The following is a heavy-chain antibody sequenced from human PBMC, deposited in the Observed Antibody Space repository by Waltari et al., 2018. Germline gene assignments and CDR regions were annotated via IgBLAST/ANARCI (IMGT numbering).Heavy chain of an antibody. CDR1: GFSSFSYG. V-gene: IGHV3-30*18. CDR3: AKDGEATVASTIYYYYMDV. Sequence: QVQVVESGGGVVQPGRSLRLSCAASGFSSFSYGRHWVRPAPGKGLEWVAYISFDGSNKYYADSVKGRFTISRDNSKNTVYLQMNSLGAEDTAVYYCAKDGEATVASTIYYYYMDVWGKGTTVTFS. D-gene: IGHD2-2*01. CDR2: ISFDGSNK. J-gene: IGHJ6*03.